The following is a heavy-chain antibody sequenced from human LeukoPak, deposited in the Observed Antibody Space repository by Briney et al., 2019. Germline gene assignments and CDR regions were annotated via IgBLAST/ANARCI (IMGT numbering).Heavy chain of an antibody. CDR2: ISDNEGRT. D-gene: IGHD5-18*01. CDR1: GFTFNYYA. V-gene: IGHV3-23*01. Sequence: GGSLSLSCAASGFTFNYYAMSWVRQAPGKGLEWVSGISDNEGRTYYTDSVKGRFTISIDKTKNTVFLQMHNLRADDTAVYFCARHDSFIPYWGQGALVTVSS. J-gene: IGHJ4*02. CDR3: ARHDSFIPY.